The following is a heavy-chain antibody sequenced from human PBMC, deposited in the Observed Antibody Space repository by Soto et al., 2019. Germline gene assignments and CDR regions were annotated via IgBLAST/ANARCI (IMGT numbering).Heavy chain of an antibody. CDR1: GGIFSTYA. CDR2: IIPLFGTP. D-gene: IGHD3-10*01. Sequence: QVQLVQSGAEVKKPGSSVKVSCKASGGIFSTYAISWLRQAPGQGLEWMGGIIPLFGTPNYAQRFQGSVTSTADESTSTAYMELRRLRSEDTAVYYCARDRDDYGSGNYYNRIDFWGQGTLVTVSS. J-gene: IGHJ4*02. CDR3: ARDRDDYGSGNYYNRIDF. V-gene: IGHV1-69*01.